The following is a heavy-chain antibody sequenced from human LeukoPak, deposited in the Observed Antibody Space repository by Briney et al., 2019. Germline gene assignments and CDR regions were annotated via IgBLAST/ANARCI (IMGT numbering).Heavy chain of an antibody. CDR2: ISYDVSKK. D-gene: IGHD5-12*01. CDR3: VGGYSGYDYAFDI. CDR1: GFTFSSYG. Sequence: GGSLRLSCAASGFTFSSYGIHWVRQAPGKGLEWVAGISYDVSKKYYADSVKGRFTISRDNSKNTVFLQMNSLSAGDTAVYYCVGGYSGYDYAFDIWGQGTMVTVSS. J-gene: IGHJ3*02. V-gene: IGHV3-30*03.